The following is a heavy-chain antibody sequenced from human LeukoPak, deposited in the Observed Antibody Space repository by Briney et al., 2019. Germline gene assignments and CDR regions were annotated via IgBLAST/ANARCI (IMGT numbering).Heavy chain of an antibody. J-gene: IGHJ6*03. CDR1: GYTFTSYA. D-gene: IGHD6-19*01. V-gene: IGHV7-4-1*02. CDR2: INTNTGNP. CDR3: AREYSSGWYDYYYYYMDV. Sequence: ASVKVSCKASGYTFTSYAMNWVRQAPGQGLEWMGWINTNTGNPTYAQGFTGRFVFSLDTSVSTAYLQISSLKAEDTAVYYCAREYSSGWYDYYYYYMDVWGKGTTVTISS.